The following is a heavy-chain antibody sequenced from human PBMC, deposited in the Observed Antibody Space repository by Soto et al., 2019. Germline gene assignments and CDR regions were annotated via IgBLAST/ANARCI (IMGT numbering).Heavy chain of an antibody. V-gene: IGHV3-23*01. CDR2: ISGSGGST. D-gene: IGHD1-1*01. J-gene: IGHJ4*02. CDR3: AKQKTGTTKAFVY. Sequence: HPGGSLRLSCAASGFTFNSYAMSWVRQAPGKGLEWVSGISGSGGSTYYADSVKGRFTISRDNSKNTLYLQMNSLRAEDTAVYYCAKQKTGTTKAFVYWGQGTLVTVSS. CDR1: GFTFNSYA.